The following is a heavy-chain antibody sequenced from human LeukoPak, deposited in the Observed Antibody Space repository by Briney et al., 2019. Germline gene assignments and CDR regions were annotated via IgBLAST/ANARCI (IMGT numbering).Heavy chain of an antibody. CDR3: AREYCGGDCYSVGYYYYYTYV. J-gene: IGHJ6*03. CDR2: INWNGGST. D-gene: IGHD2-21*02. Sequence: PGGSLRLSCAASGFTFDDYGMSWVRQAPGKGLEWVSGINWNGGSTGYADSVKGPFTISRDNAKNSLYMQMNSLRAEDTALYYCAREYCGGDCYSVGYYYYYTYVWGKGTTVTVSS. V-gene: IGHV3-20*04. CDR1: GFTFDDYG.